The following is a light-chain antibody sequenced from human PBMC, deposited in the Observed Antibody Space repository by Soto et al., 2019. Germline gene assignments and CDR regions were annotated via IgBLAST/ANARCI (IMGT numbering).Light chain of an antibody. CDR3: SSYAGSNNYV. Sequence: QSALTQPPSASGSPGQSVTISCIGTSSDVGGYNYVSWYQQHPGKAPKLMIYGVTKRPSGVPDRFSGSKSGNTASLTVSGLQAEDEAYYYCSSYAGSNNYVFGTGTKVTVL. J-gene: IGLJ1*01. CDR2: GVT. V-gene: IGLV2-8*01. CDR1: SSDVGGYNY.